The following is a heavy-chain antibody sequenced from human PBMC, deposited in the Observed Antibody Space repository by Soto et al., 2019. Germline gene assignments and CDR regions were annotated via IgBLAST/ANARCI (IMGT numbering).Heavy chain of an antibody. J-gene: IGHJ4*02. Sequence: QVQLVESGGGVVQPGRSLRLSCAASGFTFSNYAMHWVRQAPGKGLEWLAIISYDGDNEYYADSVRGRFTISRDNSKNTLYLQTNNLRPEDTAFYYCAKDGGPVYCNSPGCSAKHFDYWGQGTLVTVYS. V-gene: IGHV3-30*18. CDR1: GFTFSNYA. CDR3: AKDGGPVYCNSPGCSAKHFDY. CDR2: ISYDGDNE. D-gene: IGHD2-2*01.